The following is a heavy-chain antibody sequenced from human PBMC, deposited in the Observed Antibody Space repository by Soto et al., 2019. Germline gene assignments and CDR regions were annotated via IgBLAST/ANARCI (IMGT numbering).Heavy chain of an antibody. V-gene: IGHV1-2*04. D-gene: IGHD1-7*01. J-gene: IGHJ6*02. CDR1: GYTFTGYY. CDR2: INPNSGGT. CDR3: ARVWGGTNSGHYGMDV. Sequence: QVQLVQSGAEVKKPGASVKVSCKASGYTFTGYYMHWVRQAPGQGLEWMGWINPNSGGTNYAQKFQGWATMTRDTSISTAYMELSRLRSDDTAVYYCARVWGGTNSGHYGMDVWGQGTTVTVSS.